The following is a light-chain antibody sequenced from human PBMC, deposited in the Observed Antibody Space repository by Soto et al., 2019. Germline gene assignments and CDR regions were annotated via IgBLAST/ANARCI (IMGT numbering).Light chain of an antibody. CDR2: GAS. Sequence: EVGVTQSPGTLSLSPGERATLSCRTSQTIPSSYLAWNQQKPGQAPRLVIYGASNRATGVPDRFSGSGSETDFTLTISRLEPEDFAVYYCQQYGGAFITFGPGTKV. J-gene: IGKJ3*01. CDR1: QTIPSSY. CDR3: QQYGGAFIT. V-gene: IGKV3-20*01.